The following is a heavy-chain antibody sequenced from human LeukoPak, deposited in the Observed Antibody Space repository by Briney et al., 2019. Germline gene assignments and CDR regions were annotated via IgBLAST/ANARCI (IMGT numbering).Heavy chain of an antibody. Sequence: GGSLRLSCAASGFTFSSYSMNWVRQAPGKGLEWASYISSSSSTIYYADSVKGRFTISRDNAKNSLYLQMNSLRAEDTAVYYCARDGKATAGKAPHYFDYWGQGTRVTVSS. CDR1: GFTFSSYS. CDR2: ISSSSSTI. CDR3: ARDGKATAGKAPHYFDY. V-gene: IGHV3-48*01. J-gene: IGHJ4*02. D-gene: IGHD6-13*01.